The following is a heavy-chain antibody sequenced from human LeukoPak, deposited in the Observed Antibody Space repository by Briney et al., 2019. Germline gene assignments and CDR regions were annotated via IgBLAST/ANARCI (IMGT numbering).Heavy chain of an antibody. D-gene: IGHD2-15*01. CDR3: ARSSGYCSGGSCYRDY. CDR2: IKQDGSEK. CDR1: GFTFSNAW. Sequence: TGGSLRLSCAASGFTFSNAWMSWVRQAPGKGLEWVANIKQDGSEKYYVDSVKGRFTISRDNAKNSLYLQMNSLRAEDTAVYYCARSSGYCSGGSCYRDYWGQGTLVTVSS. J-gene: IGHJ4*02. V-gene: IGHV3-7*05.